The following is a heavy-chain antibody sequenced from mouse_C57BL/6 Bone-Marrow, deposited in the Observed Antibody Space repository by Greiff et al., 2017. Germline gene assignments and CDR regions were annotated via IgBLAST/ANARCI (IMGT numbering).Heavy chain of an antibody. Sequence: QVTLKVSGPGILQPSQTLSLTCSFSGSSLSTFGMGVGWIRQPSGKGLEWLAHIWWDDAKYYNPALKSRLPTSKDNSKNQVFLKIANVDTADTGTNSCARISDSSGIPGFAYWGQGTLVTVSA. D-gene: IGHD3-2*02. CDR2: IWWDDAK. J-gene: IGHJ3*01. V-gene: IGHV8-8*01. CDR3: ARISDSSGIPGFAY. CDR1: GSSLSTFGMG.